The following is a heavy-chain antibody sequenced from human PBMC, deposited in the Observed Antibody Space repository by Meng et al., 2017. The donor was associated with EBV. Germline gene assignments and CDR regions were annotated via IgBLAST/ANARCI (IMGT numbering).Heavy chain of an antibody. J-gene: IGHJ4*02. CDR2: INTDTGYA. V-gene: IGHV7-4-1*02. D-gene: IGHD2-21*01. CDR1: GYSLSTFA. CDR3: ARGLAYGDYGVDY. Sequence: QVQLVQSGSELKTPXAFVKVSCKASGYSLSTFAMIWVRQAPGQGLEWMGWINTDTGYATYAQGFRGRFVFSLETSVSTAYLQINSLKAADTAMYYCARGLAYGDYGVDYWGQGTLVTVSS.